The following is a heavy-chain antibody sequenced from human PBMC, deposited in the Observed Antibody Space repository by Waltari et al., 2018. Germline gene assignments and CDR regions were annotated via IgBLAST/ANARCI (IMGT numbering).Heavy chain of an antibody. CDR3: AKDRYYDFWSGPGDY. J-gene: IGHJ4*02. V-gene: IGHV3-23*01. CDR1: GFTFSSYA. D-gene: IGHD3-3*01. CDR2: ISGSGGST. Sequence: EVQLLESGGGLVQHGGSLRLSYAASGFTFSSYAMSWVRQAPGKGLEWVSAISGSGGSTYYADSVKGRFTISRDNSKNTLYLQMNSLRAEDTAVYYCAKDRYYDFWSGPGDYWGQGTLVTVSS.